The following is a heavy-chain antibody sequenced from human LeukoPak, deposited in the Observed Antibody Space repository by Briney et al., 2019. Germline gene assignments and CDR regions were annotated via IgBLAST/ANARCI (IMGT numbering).Heavy chain of an antibody. V-gene: IGHV3-30*04. D-gene: IGHD3-3*01. J-gene: IGHJ6*02. Sequence: GGSLRLSCAASGFIFSSHTFHWVRQAPGKGLEWVAVISFDGRNNDYADSVKGRFTISRDNSKNTLHLQMSSLRLEDTAVYYCARDLGPWGMNPGVVIGGLDVWGQGTTVTVSS. CDR2: ISFDGRNN. CDR3: ARDLGPWGMNPGVVIGGLDV. CDR1: GFIFSSHT.